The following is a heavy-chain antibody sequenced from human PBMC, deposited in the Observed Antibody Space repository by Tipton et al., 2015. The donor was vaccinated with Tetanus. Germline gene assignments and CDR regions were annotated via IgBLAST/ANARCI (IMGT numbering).Heavy chain of an antibody. CDR3: ARDSLLWFGETSSHDAFDI. J-gene: IGHJ3*02. D-gene: IGHD3-10*01. V-gene: IGHV4-59*12. CDR2: IYYSGST. CDR1: GGSISSYY. Sequence: TLSLTCTVSGGSISSYYWSWIRQPPGKGLEWIGYIYYSGSTNYNPSLKSRVTISVDTSKNQFSLKLSSVTAADTAVYYCARDSLLWFGETSSHDAFDIWGQGTMVTVSS.